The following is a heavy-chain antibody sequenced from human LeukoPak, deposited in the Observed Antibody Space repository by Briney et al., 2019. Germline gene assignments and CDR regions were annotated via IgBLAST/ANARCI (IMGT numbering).Heavy chain of an antibody. J-gene: IGHJ4*02. CDR1: GDSINSAAYY. CDR2: IYYSGST. CDR3: ARDNDFWSGYYSFDY. Sequence: SETLSLTCTVSGDSINSAAYYWSWIRQHPGKGLEWIGYIYYSGSTSYNPSLQSRVTISIDTSKNQFSLKLSSVTAADTAVYYCARDNDFWSGYYSFDYWGQGTLVTVSS. D-gene: IGHD3-3*01. V-gene: IGHV4-31*03.